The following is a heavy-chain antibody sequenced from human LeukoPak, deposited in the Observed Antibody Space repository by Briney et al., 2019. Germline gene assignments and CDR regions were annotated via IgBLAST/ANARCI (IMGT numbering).Heavy chain of an antibody. D-gene: IGHD4-11*01. J-gene: IGHJ5*02. CDR3: ARDRPVTGANWFDP. V-gene: IGHV4-34*01. CDR2: INHSGST. CDR1: DGSFSGYS. Sequence: RPSETLSLTCAVYDGSFSGYSWSWIRQPPGKGLDWSGEINHSGSTNYNPSLKSRVTISLDTSKNQFSLKLSSVTAADTAVYYCARDRPVTGANWFDPWGQGALVTVSS.